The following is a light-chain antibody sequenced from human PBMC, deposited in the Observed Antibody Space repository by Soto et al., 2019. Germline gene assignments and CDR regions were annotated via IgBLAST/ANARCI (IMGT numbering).Light chain of an antibody. J-gene: IGKJ5*01. Sequence: IVLSQSPGALSLSQGERATLSCRASQSVSSNLAWYQQKPGQAPRLLIYGASTRATGVPARFSGSGSGTEFTLTISSLQSEDFEVYYCQQYNNWPITFGQGTRLAI. CDR3: QQYNNWPIT. CDR2: GAS. V-gene: IGKV3-15*01. CDR1: QSVSSN.